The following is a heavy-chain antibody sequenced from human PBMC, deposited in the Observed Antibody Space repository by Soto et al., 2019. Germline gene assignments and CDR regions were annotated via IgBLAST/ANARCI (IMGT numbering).Heavy chain of an antibody. J-gene: IGHJ6*02. D-gene: IGHD6-6*01. Sequence: SVKVSCKASGGTFSSYAISWVRQAPGQGLEWMGGIIPIFGTANYAQKFQGRVTITADESTSTAYMELSSLRSEDTAVYYCARASIAARSPLYYYYGMDVWGQGTTVTVSS. V-gene: IGHV1-69*13. CDR2: IIPIFGTA. CDR3: ARASIAARSPLYYYYGMDV. CDR1: GGTFSSYA.